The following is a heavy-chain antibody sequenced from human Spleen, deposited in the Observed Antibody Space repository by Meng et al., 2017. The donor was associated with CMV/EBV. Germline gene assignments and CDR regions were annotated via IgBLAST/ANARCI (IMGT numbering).Heavy chain of an antibody. CDR1: GFTFDDYG. Sequence: GESLKISCAASGFTFDDYGMSWVRQAPGKGLEWVSGINWNGGRTRYADSVKGRFTISRDNAKNSLYLQMNSLRGEETALYYRSRDKTYGRRGENWFDPWGQGTRVTVSS. CDR3: SRDKTYGRRGENWFDP. V-gene: IGHV3-20*04. D-gene: IGHD3-10*01. CDR2: INWNGGRT. J-gene: IGHJ5*02.